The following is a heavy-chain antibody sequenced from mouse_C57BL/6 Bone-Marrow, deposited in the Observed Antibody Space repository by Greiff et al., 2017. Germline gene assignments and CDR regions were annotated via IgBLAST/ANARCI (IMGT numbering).Heavy chain of an antibody. Sequence: VQLKESGEGLVKPGGSLKLSCAASGFTFSSYAMSWVRQTPEKRLEWVAYISSGGDYIYYADTVKGRFTISRDNARNTLYLQMSSLKSEDTAIXYCTRDKATPFDYWGQGTTLTVSS. V-gene: IGHV5-9-1*02. CDR3: TRDKATPFDY. J-gene: IGHJ2*01. D-gene: IGHD3-2*02. CDR2: ISSGGDYI. CDR1: GFTFSSYA.